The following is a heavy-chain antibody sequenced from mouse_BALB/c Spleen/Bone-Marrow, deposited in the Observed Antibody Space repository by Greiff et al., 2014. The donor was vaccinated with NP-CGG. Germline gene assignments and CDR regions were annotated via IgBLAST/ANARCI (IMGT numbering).Heavy chain of an antibody. CDR2: IDPANGNT. D-gene: IGHD2-4*01. CDR1: GFNIKDTY. Sequence: EVQLQQSGAELVKPGASVKLSCTASGFNIKDTYMHWVKQRPEQGLEWIGRIDPANGNTKYDPKFQGKATITADTSSNTAYLQLSSLTSEDTAVYYRARITTGAWFAYWGQGTLVTVSA. V-gene: IGHV14-3*02. CDR3: ARITTGAWFAY. J-gene: IGHJ3*01.